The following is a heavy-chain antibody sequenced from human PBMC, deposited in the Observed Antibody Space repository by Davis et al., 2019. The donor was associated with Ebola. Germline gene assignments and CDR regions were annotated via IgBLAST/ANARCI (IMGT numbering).Heavy chain of an antibody. Sequence: SETLSLTCAVYGGSFSGYYWSWIRQPPGKGLEWIREINHSGSTNYNPSLKSRVTISVDTSKNQFSLKLSSVTAADTAVYYCARHRHYGMDVWGQGTTVTVSS. CDR1: GGSFSGYY. CDR2: INHSGST. J-gene: IGHJ6*02. CDR3: ARHRHYGMDV. V-gene: IGHV4-34*01.